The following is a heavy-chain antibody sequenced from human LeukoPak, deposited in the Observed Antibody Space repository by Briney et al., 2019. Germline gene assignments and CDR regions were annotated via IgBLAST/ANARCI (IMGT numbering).Heavy chain of an antibody. CDR2: INSDESST. Sequence: QPGGSLRLSCAAAGFTFSSYWMHWVRQAPGKGLVWVSRINSDESSTTYADSVKGRFTISRDNSKNTLYLQMNSLRAEDTAVYYCARDWGPFFTARWDYWGQGTLVTVSS. CDR3: ARDWGPFFTARWDY. V-gene: IGHV3-74*01. J-gene: IGHJ4*02. CDR1: GFTFSSYW. D-gene: IGHD3-16*01.